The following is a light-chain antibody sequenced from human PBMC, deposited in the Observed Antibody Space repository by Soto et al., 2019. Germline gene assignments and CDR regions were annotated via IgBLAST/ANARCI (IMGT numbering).Light chain of an antibody. CDR1: QSISSW. J-gene: IGKJ1*01. CDR3: QQYNSYQWT. CDR2: DAS. V-gene: IGKV1-5*01. Sequence: DIQMTQSPSTLSASVGDRVTITCRASQSISSWLAWYQQKPGKAPNLLIYDASNLESGVPSRFSGSRSGTEFTLTISSLQPDDFATYYCQQYNSYQWTFGQGTKVEIK.